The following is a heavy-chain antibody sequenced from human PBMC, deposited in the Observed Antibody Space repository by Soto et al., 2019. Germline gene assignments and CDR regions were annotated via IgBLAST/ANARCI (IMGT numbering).Heavy chain of an antibody. V-gene: IGHV3-30*18. Sequence: PGGSLRLSCVASGCTFSSYGMHWVRQAPGKGLEWVAVISYDGSNKYYADSVKGRFTISRDNSKNTLYLQMNSLRAEDTAVYYCAKAPRDRYSTVKWFFDYWGQGTRVTASS. CDR1: GCTFSSYG. J-gene: IGHJ4*02. CDR3: AKAPRDRYSTVKWFFDY. D-gene: IGHD4-4*01. CDR2: ISYDGSNK.